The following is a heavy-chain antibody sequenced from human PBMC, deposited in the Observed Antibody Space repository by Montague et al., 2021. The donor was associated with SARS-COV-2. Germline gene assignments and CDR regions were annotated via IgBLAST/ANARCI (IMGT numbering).Heavy chain of an antibody. CDR3: ARREYSYGWGD. Sequence: SETLSLTCTVTGGPISGSSDYWGWIRQSPGKGLEWIASVDYSGNTYYSPSLKSRLTISVGTSKSQFSLKLNSVTAADTALYYCARREYSYGWGDWGQGTLVTVSS. CDR1: GGPISGSSDY. J-gene: IGHJ4*02. CDR2: VDYSGNT. V-gene: IGHV4-39*01. D-gene: IGHD5-18*01.